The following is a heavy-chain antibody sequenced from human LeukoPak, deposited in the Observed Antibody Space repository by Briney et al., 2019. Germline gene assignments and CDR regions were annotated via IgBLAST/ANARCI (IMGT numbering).Heavy chain of an antibody. J-gene: IGHJ1*01. V-gene: IGHV3-30*01. Sequence: GGSLRLSCAASGFTFSSYAMHWVRQAPGKGLEWVAVISYDGSNKYYADSVKGRFTISRDNSKNTLYLQMNSLRAEDTAVYYCARGAGGSGWYSSFQHWGQGTLVTVSS. CDR3: ARGAGGSGWYSSFQH. D-gene: IGHD6-19*01. CDR1: GFTFSSYA. CDR2: ISYDGSNK.